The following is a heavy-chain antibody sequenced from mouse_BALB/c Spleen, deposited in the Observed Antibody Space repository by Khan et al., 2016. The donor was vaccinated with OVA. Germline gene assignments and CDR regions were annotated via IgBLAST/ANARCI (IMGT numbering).Heavy chain of an antibody. Sequence: QIQLVQSGPELKKPGETVQISCKASGFTFTNYGMNWVRQAPGKGLKWMGWINTYTGEPNFTDDFKGRFAFSLETSASTAYLQINSLKNEDTATYCCARWGYNGTMDFWGQGTSVTVSS. CDR1: GFTFTNYG. V-gene: IGHV9-3-1*01. J-gene: IGHJ4*01. CDR2: INTYTGEP. CDR3: ARWGYNGTMDF. D-gene: IGHD2-14*01.